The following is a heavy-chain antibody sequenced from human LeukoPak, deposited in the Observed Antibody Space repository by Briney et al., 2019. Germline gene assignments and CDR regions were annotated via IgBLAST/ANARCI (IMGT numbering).Heavy chain of an antibody. Sequence: SETLPLTCAVYGGSFSGYYWSWIRQPPGKGLEWIGEINHSGSTNYNPSLKSRVTISVDTSKNQFSLKLSSVTAADTAVYYCARASLDIVVVPAAIGNFDYWGQGTLVTVSS. CDR3: ARASLDIVVVPAAIGNFDY. D-gene: IGHD2-2*01. CDR2: INHSGST. CDR1: GGSFSGYY. J-gene: IGHJ4*02. V-gene: IGHV4-34*01.